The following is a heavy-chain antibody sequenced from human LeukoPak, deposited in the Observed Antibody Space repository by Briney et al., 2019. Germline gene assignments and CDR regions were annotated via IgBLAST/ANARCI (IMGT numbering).Heavy chain of an antibody. J-gene: IGHJ3*02. D-gene: IGHD3-22*01. CDR3: ARDLYYYDSSGYPDAFDI. V-gene: IGHV1-18*01. CDR1: GYSFYSYG. CDR2: ISANNGKT. Sequence: ASVKVSCKASGYSFYSYGISWVRQAPGQGLEWMGWISANNGKTNYAQKFQGRVTMTTVTSTTTAYMELRSLRSDDTAVYYCARDLYYYDSSGYPDAFDIWGQGTMVTVSS.